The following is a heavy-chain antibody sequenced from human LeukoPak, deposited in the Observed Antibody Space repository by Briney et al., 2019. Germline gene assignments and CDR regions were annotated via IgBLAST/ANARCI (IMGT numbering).Heavy chain of an antibody. Sequence: PSGTLSLTCAVSGGSISSTNWWSWVRQSPGKGLEWIGEIYHSGSTNYKPSLKSRVTISVDTSKNQFSLKLISVTAADTAVYYCARCGYSYDYYFDYWGQGTLVTVSS. J-gene: IGHJ4*02. CDR3: ARCGYSYDYYFDY. CDR1: GGSISSTNW. V-gene: IGHV4-4*02. D-gene: IGHD5-18*01. CDR2: IYHSGST.